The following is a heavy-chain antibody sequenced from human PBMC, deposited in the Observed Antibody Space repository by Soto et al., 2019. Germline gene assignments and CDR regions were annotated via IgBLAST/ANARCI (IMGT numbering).Heavy chain of an antibody. CDR1: GFTFSTYN. Sequence: HPGGSLSLSCAASGFTFSTYNMNWVRQAPGKGLEWVSYIRSSSNTIYYADSVEGRFTISRDNAKNSLYLQMNSLRDEDTAVYYCARDRVWDWSGSYGWDYWGQGTLVTVSS. CDR2: IRSSSNTI. J-gene: IGHJ4*02. D-gene: IGHD1-26*01. CDR3: ARDRVWDWSGSYGWDY. V-gene: IGHV3-48*02.